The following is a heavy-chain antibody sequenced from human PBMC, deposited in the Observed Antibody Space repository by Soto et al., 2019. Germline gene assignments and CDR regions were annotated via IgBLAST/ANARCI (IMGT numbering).Heavy chain of an antibody. CDR2: ISYDGSNK. D-gene: IGHD5-18*01. Sequence: GGSLRLSCAASGFTFSSYAMHWVRQAPGKGLEWVAVISYDGSNKYYADSVKGRFTISRDNSKNTLYLQMNSLRAEDTAVYYCARGSWIQLRAYYFDYWGQGTLVTVSS. J-gene: IGHJ4*02. CDR3: ARGSWIQLRAYYFDY. CDR1: GFTFSSYA. V-gene: IGHV3-30-3*01.